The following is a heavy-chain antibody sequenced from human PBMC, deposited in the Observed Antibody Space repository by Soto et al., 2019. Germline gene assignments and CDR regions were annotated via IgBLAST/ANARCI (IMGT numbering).Heavy chain of an antibody. J-gene: IGHJ5*02. Sequence: GGSLRLSCVASGFTFSSYSMSWVRQAPGKGLEWVSVLYNSETTYYAESVKGRFTISRDTVKNTVYLEMNNLRVDDTAVYYCARDKTPGAGWFDPWGRGTLVTVSS. CDR1: GFTFSSYS. D-gene: IGHD2-2*01. CDR3: ARDKTPGAGWFDP. CDR2: LYNSETT. V-gene: IGHV3-53*01.